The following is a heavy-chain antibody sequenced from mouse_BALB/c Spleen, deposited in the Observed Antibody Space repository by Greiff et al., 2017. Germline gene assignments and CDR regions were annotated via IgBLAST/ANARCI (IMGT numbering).Heavy chain of an antibody. D-gene: IGHD2-4*01. CDR2: IDPENGDT. V-gene: IGHV14-4*02. Sequence: VQLKESGAELVRSGASVKLSCTQTKKKKKNKKKKKVKQRHEQGLEWIGWIDPENGDTEYAPKFQGKATMTADTSSNTAYLQLSSLTSEDTAVYYCNALYDYGFAYWGQGTLVTVSA. CDR3: NALYDYGFAY. J-gene: IGHJ3*01. CDR1: KKKKKNKK.